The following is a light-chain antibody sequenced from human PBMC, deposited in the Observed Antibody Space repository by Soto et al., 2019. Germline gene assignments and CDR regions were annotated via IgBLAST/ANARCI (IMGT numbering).Light chain of an antibody. CDR3: CSHTLTSTYV. V-gene: IGLV2-14*01. CDR1: SSDVGGSDY. CDR2: EVR. Sequence: QSALTQPASVSGSPGHSITVSCTGTSSDVGGSDYVSWYQHHPGKAPKLLIYEVRNRPSGVSNRFSGSKSGNTASLTISGLLAEDEADYYCCSHTLTSTYVFGTGTKLTV. J-gene: IGLJ1*01.